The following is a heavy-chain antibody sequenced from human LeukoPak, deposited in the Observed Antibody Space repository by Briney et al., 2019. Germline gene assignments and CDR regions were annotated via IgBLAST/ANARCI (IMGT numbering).Heavy chain of an antibody. CDR1: GFTFSNYA. Sequence: GGSLRLSCAASGFTFSNYAMSWVRQAPGKGLEWVSVIYSGGSTYYADSVKGRFTISRDNSKNTLYLQMNTLRAEDTAVYYCARRYSSGWWIDYWGQGTLVTVSS. D-gene: IGHD6-19*01. CDR2: IYSGGST. CDR3: ARRYSSGWWIDY. J-gene: IGHJ4*02. V-gene: IGHV3-23*03.